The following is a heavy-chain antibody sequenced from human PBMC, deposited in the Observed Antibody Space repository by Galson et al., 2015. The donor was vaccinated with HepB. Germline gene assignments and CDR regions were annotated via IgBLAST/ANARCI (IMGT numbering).Heavy chain of an antibody. J-gene: IGHJ6*02. CDR1: GGTFSSYA. CDR3: ARKKGGRYCTNGVCPNYYYYGMDV. CDR2: IIPIFGTA. D-gene: IGHD2-8*01. V-gene: IGHV1-69*06. Sequence: SVKVSCKASGGTFSSYAISWVRQAPGQGLEWMGGIIPIFGTANYAQKFQGRVTITADKSTSTAYMELSSLRSEDTAVYYCARKKGGRYCTNGVCPNYYYYGMDVWGQGTTVTVSS.